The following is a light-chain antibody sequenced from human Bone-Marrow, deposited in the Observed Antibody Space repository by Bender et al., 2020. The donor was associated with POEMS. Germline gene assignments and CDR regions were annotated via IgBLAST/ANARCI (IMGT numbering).Light chain of an antibody. J-gene: IGLJ2*01. CDR1: NLGNRF. Sequence: SYELTQPPSVSVSPGQTASIACSGDNLGNRFACWYQQKPGQSPVLVIYQDTKRPSGIPERFSGSNSGNTATLTISGTRGMDDANYYCQAWDNSPEGHVVFGGGTKLTVL. V-gene: IGLV3-1*01. CDR3: QAWDNSPEGHVV. CDR2: QDT.